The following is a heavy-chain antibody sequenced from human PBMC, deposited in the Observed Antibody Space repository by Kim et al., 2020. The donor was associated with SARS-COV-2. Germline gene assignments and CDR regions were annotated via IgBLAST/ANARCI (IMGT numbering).Heavy chain of an antibody. CDR1: GGSFSGYY. V-gene: IGHV4-34*01. CDR2: INHSGST. CDR3: ARGRAPYYYYGMDV. J-gene: IGHJ6*02. Sequence: SETLSLTCAVYGGSFSGYYWSWIRQPPGKGLEWIGEINHSGSTNYNPSLKSRVTISVDTSKNQFSLKLSSVTAADTAVYYCARGRAPYYYYGMDVWGQGT.